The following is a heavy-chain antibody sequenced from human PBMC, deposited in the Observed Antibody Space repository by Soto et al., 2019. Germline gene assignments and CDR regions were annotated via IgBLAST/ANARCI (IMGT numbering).Heavy chain of an antibody. D-gene: IGHD3-16*01. CDR1: GGTFSTFG. Sequence: SVKVSCKTSGGTFSTFGISWVRQAPGQGLEWMGGIIPFFGTAEYSQKFEDRITITADESTNTVYMDLRSLTSEDTVIYYCARTAPMDAGDKYYYDFWGQGALVTVSS. J-gene: IGHJ4*02. V-gene: IGHV1-69*13. CDR2: IIPFFGTA. CDR3: ARTAPMDAGDKYYYDF.